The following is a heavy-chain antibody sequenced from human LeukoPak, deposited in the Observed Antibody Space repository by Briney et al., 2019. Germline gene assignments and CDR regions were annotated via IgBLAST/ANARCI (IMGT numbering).Heavy chain of an antibody. CDR3: ARGPILFAEQQLVGTVYYYYYMDV. Sequence: ASVKVPCKASGYTFTSYGISWVRQAPGQGLEWMGWISAYNGNTNYAQKLQGRATMTTDTSTSTAYMELRSLRSDDTAVYYCARGPILFAEQQLVGTVYYYYYMDVWGKGTTVTVSS. D-gene: IGHD6-13*01. CDR1: GYTFTSYG. CDR2: ISAYNGNT. V-gene: IGHV1-18*01. J-gene: IGHJ6*03.